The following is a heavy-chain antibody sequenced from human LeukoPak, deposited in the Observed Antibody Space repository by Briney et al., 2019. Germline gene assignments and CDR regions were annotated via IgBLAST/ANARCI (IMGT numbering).Heavy chain of an antibody. CDR2: IYYSGST. V-gene: IGHV4-59*01. D-gene: IGHD1-26*01. CDR1: GGSISSYC. J-gene: IGHJ4*02. CDR3: ARWSGGDFDY. Sequence: PSETLSLTCTVSGGSISSYCWSWLRQPPGKGLEWIGYIYYSGSTNYNPSLKSRVTISVDTSKNQFSLKLSSVTAADTAVYYCARWSGGDFDYWGQGTLVTVSS.